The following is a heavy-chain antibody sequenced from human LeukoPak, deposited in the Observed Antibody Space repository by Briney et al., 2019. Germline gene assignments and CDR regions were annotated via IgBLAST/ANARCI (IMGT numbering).Heavy chain of an antibody. Sequence: GESLKISCQGSGYSFTNYWIGWLRQMPGKGLEWMGIIYPGDSDTRYSPSFQGQVTISADKSISTAYLQWSSLKASDTAIYYCARGRYCSSSSCYAERWFDPWGRGTLVTVSS. CDR3: ARGRYCSSSSCYAERWFDP. J-gene: IGHJ5*02. CDR2: IYPGDSDT. D-gene: IGHD2-2*01. V-gene: IGHV5-51*01. CDR1: GYSFTNYW.